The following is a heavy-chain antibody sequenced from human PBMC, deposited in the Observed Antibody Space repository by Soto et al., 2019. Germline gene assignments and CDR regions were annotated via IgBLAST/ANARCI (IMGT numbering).Heavy chain of an antibody. CDR1: GFTFSGSA. D-gene: IGHD5-18*01. CDR2: IRSKANSYAT. J-gene: IGHJ2*01. Sequence: EVQLVESGGGLVQPGGSLKLSCAASGFTFSGSAMHWVRQASGKGLEWVGRIRSKANSYATAYAASVKGRFTISRDDSRTTAYLQMNSLKTEDTAVYYCTMPDHADTAMVLELWYFDLWGRGTLVTVSS. V-gene: IGHV3-73*01. CDR3: TMPDHADTAMVLELWYFDL.